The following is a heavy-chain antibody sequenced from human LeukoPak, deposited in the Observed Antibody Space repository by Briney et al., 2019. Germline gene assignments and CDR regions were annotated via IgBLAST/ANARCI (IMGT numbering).Heavy chain of an antibody. CDR1: GGSISSGDYY. CDR3: ARAREYCAITSCYEAY. CDR2: IYYSGST. J-gene: IGHJ4*02. D-gene: IGHD2-2*01. V-gene: IGHV4-30-4*01. Sequence: SETPSLTCTVSGGSISSGDYYWSWIRQPPGKGLEWIGYIYYSGSTYHNPSLKSRVTISIDTSKNQFSLKLSSVTAADTAVYYCARAREYCAITSCYEAYWGQGTLVTVSS.